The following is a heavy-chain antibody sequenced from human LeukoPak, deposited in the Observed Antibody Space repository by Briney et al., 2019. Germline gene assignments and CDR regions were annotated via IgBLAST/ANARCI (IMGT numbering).Heavy chain of an antibody. Sequence: SETLSLTCTVSGGSISRYYWSWIQQPPGKGLEWIGYIYYSGSTNYNPSLKSRVTISVDTSKNQFSLKLSSVTAADTAVYYCARGWSGSYYYYYMDVWGKGTTVTVSS. D-gene: IGHD3-3*01. CDR3: ARGWSGSYYYYYMDV. CDR1: GGSISRYY. J-gene: IGHJ6*03. CDR2: IYYSGST. V-gene: IGHV4-59*01.